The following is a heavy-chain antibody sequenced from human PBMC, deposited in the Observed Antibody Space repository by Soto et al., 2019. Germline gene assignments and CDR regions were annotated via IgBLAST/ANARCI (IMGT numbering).Heavy chain of an antibody. Sequence: QVQLVESGGGVVQPGRSLRLSCAASGFTFSSYAMHWVRQAPGKGLGWVAEISYDGSDKYYADSVKGRFTISRDNSKNTLNLQMNSLRAGDTAVYYWAKALGVLSPESFDYWGQGTLITVSS. V-gene: IGHV3-30*18. CDR1: GFTFSSYA. D-gene: IGHD3-16*02. CDR2: ISYDGSDK. CDR3: AKALGVLSPESFDY. J-gene: IGHJ4*02.